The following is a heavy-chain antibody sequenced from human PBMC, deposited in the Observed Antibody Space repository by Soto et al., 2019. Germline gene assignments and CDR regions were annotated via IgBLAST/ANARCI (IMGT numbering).Heavy chain of an antibody. CDR2: IYYSGST. V-gene: IGHV4-59*01. CDR3: ARGTEVPGAGWWFDP. CDR1: GGSISSYY. Sequence: SETLSLTCTVSGGSISSYYWSWIRQPPGKGLEWIGYIYYSGSTNYNPSLKSRVTISIDTSKSHFSLKLSSLTAAATAVYYCARGTEVPGAGWWFDPWGQGALVTVSS. J-gene: IGHJ5*02. D-gene: IGHD6-19*01.